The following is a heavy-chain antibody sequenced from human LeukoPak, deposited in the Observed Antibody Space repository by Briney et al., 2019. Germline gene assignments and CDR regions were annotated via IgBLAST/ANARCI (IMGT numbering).Heavy chain of an antibody. J-gene: IGHJ4*02. CDR2: INHSGST. CDR1: GGSFSGYY. D-gene: IGHD1-26*01. V-gene: IGHV4-34*01. Sequence: SETLSLTCAVYGGSFSGYYWSWIRQPPGKGLERIGEINHSGSTNYNPSLKSRVTISVDTSKNQFSLKLSSVTAADTAVYYCARVFLRSYLYDYWGQGTLVTVSS. CDR3: ARVFLRSYLYDY.